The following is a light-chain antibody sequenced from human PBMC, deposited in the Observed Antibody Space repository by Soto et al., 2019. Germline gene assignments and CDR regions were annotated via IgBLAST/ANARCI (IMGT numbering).Light chain of an antibody. J-gene: IGKJ2*01. Sequence: EIVLTQSPATLSLSPGERAALSCRASQSVSSSLAWYQQKPGQAPRLLMYDASNRATGIPARFSGSGSGTDFTLTISSLEPEDFAVYYCQQRSNWPYTFGQGTKLEIK. V-gene: IGKV3-11*01. CDR1: QSVSSS. CDR3: QQRSNWPYT. CDR2: DAS.